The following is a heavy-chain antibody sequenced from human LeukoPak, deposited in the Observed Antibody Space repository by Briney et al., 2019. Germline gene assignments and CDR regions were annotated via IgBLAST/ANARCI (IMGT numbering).Heavy chain of an antibody. J-gene: IGHJ4*02. CDR1: GFTFSSYG. CDR3: AKDNGYYDSSGYKYYFDY. D-gene: IGHD3-22*01. CDR2: IRYDGSNK. Sequence: PGGSLRLSCAASGFTFSSYGMHWVRQAPGKGLEWVAFIRYDGSNKYYADSVKGRFTISRDNSKNTLYLQMNSLRAEDTAVYYCAKDNGYYDSSGYKYYFDYWGQGTLVSVSS. V-gene: IGHV3-30*02.